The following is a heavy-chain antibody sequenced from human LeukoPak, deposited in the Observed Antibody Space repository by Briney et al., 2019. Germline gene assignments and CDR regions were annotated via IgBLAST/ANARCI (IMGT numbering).Heavy chain of an antibody. CDR1: GYTFTSYY. CDR2: INPSGGST. V-gene: IGHV1-46*01. D-gene: IGHD5-18*01. Sequence: ASVKVSCKASGYTFTSYYMHWVRQAPGQGLEWMGIINPSGGSTSYAQKFQGRVTMTRDTSTSTVYMELSSLRSEDTAVYYCARVEIQLWLPMGAFDIWGQGTMVTVSS. J-gene: IGHJ3*02. CDR3: ARVEIQLWLPMGAFDI.